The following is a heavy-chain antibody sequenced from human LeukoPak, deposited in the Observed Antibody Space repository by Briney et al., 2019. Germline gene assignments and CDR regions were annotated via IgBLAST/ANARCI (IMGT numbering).Heavy chain of an antibody. D-gene: IGHD3-22*01. CDR1: GYTFTGYY. CDR2: INPNSGGT. J-gene: IGHJ3*02. V-gene: IGHV1-2*02. Sequence: ASVKVSCKASGYTFTGYYMHWVRQAPGQGREWMGWINPNSGGTNYAQKFQGRVTMTRDTSISTAYMELNRLRSDDTAVYYCAILNDSSGYYDAFDIWGQGTMVTVSS. CDR3: AILNDSSGYYDAFDI.